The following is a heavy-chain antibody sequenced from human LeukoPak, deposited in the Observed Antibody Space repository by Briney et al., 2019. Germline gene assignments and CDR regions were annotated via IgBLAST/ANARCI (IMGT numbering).Heavy chain of an antibody. V-gene: IGHV3-66*01. CDR3: AREHGGYYGSGSRYFDY. D-gene: IGHD3-10*01. Sequence: PGGSLRLSCAASGFTVSSNYMSWVRQALGKGLEWVSVIYSGGSTYYADSVKGRFTISRDNSKNTLYLQMNSLRAEDTAVYYCAREHGGYYGSGSRYFDYWGQGTLVTVSS. CDR1: GFTVSSNY. J-gene: IGHJ4*02. CDR2: IYSGGST.